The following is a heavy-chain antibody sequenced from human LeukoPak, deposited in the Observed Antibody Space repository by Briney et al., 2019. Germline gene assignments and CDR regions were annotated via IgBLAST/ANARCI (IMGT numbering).Heavy chain of an antibody. Sequence: SETLSLTCTVSVGSISSYYWSWVRQPPGKGLEWIGYIYYSGSTNYNPSLKSRVTISVDTSKNQFSLKLSSVTAADTAVYYCARESGGSGNFDYWGQGTLVTVSS. CDR2: IYYSGST. J-gene: IGHJ4*02. V-gene: IGHV4-59*01. CDR3: ARESGGSGNFDY. D-gene: IGHD3-10*01. CDR1: VGSISSYY.